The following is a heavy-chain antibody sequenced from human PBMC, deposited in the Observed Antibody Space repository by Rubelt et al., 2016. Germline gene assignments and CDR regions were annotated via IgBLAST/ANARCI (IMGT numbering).Heavy chain of an antibody. CDR3: GRDLSGRDDY. CDR2: ISGGGTTT. D-gene: IGHD1-26*01. V-gene: IGHV3-48*04. Sequence: GGSLRLSCAASGFIFTTYGMNWVRQAPGKGLEWVSFISGGGTTTYYADSVKGRFTISRDNAKNTLYLQMNSLRAEDTAVYFCGRDLSGRDDYWGQGTLVTVSS. J-gene: IGHJ4*02. CDR1: GFIFTTYG.